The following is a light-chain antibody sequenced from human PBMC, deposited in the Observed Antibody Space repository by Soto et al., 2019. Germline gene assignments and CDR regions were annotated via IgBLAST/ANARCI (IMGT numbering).Light chain of an antibody. Sequence: DIQMTQSPSTLSGSVGDRVTITCRASQTISSWLAWYQQKPGKAPKLLIYKASTLKSGVPSRFSGSGSGTEFTLTISSLQPDDFAVYSCQQCSNWPLTFGGGTKVDI. J-gene: IGKJ4*01. CDR2: KAS. V-gene: IGKV1-5*03. CDR3: QQCSNWPLT. CDR1: QTISSW.